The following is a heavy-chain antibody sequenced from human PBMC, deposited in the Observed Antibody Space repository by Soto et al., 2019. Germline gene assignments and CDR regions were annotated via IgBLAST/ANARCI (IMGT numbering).Heavy chain of an antibody. Sequence: QVQLQQWGAGLLKPSETLSLTCAVYGGSFSGYYWSWIRQPPGKGLEWIGEIKHRGSTNYNPSLKHRVTISVDTSKNQFSLKLSSVAAADTAVYYCARVNRIVGVVAATVRHNWFDPWGQGTLVTVSS. J-gene: IGHJ5*02. CDR3: ARVNRIVGVVAATVRHNWFDP. CDR2: IKHRGST. CDR1: GGSFSGYY. D-gene: IGHD2-15*01. V-gene: IGHV4-34*01.